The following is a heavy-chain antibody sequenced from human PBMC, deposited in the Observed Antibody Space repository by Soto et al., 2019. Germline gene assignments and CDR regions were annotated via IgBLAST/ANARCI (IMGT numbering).Heavy chain of an antibody. CDR3: SRHVWGPVPTYVMDV. V-gene: IGHV1-46*02. CDR1: GDTCNYLG. J-gene: IGHJ6*02. D-gene: IGHD3-16*01. Sequence: ASVNVPCMASGDTCNYLGASRIRQAQGQGLQWMRIINPGCGRTAYAQKFKGRVTLTRDLSTSTVYMELTSLTYDDTAVYYCSRHVWGPVPTYVMDVGAQRTTVTVSS. CDR2: INPGCGRT.